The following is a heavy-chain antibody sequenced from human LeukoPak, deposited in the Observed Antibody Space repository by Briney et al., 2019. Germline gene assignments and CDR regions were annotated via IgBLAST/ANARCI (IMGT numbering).Heavy chain of an antibody. CDR2: ISGSGDTT. CDR1: RFTFSTYA. D-gene: IGHD2-2*01. V-gene: IGHV3-23*01. CDR3: TKSQRNDQQVVQRIDY. J-gene: IGHJ4*02. Sequence: GGSLRLSCTASRFTFSTYAMSWVRQAPGKGLEWVSSISGSGDTTYYTGSVKGRFTISRDNSKNALYLQMSSLRAEDTAVYYCTKSQRNDQQVVQRIDYWGQGTLVTVSS.